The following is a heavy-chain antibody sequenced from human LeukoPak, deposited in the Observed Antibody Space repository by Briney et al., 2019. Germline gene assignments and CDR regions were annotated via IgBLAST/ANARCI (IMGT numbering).Heavy chain of an antibody. D-gene: IGHD1-26*01. J-gene: IGHJ4*02. CDR3: ARVVVGATAPEWSSPLDY. CDR2: ISYDGSNK. CDR1: GFTFSSYA. V-gene: IGHV3-30*04. Sequence: GGSLRLSCAASGFTFSSYAMHWVRQAPGKGLEWVAVISYDGSNKYYADSVKGRFTISRDNSKNTLYLQMNSLRAEDTAVYYCARVVVGATAPEWSSPLDYWGQGTLVTVSS.